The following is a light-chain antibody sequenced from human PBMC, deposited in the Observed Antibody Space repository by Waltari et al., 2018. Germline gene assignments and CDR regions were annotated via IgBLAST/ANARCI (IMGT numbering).Light chain of an antibody. CDR2: WAS. J-gene: IGKJ5*01. CDR1: QSPLSSATNKAH. Sequence: DIVMTQSPDSLAVSLGERATINCKSSQSPLSSATNKAHLAWYQQKPGQPPKLLIYWASTRKSGVPDRFSGSGSGTDFTLTISNLQAEDVAVYYCQQFYSVPVTFGQGTRLEIK. V-gene: IGKV4-1*01. CDR3: QQFYSVPVT.